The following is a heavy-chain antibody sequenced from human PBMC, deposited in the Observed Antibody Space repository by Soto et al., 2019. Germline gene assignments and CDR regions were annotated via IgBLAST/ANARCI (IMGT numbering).Heavy chain of an antibody. CDR2: IYSGGTT. V-gene: IGHV3-66*01. Sequence: ESGGGLVQPGGSLRLSCAASGFTVSSKYMSWVRQAPGKGLEWVSVIYSGGTTYYADSVKGRFTISRDNSKNTLYLQMDSLRAEDTALYYCSCARGEQLVWGFDYWGQGTLVTVSS. CDR3: SCARGEQLVWGFDY. D-gene: IGHD6-13*01. CDR1: GFTVSSKY. J-gene: IGHJ4*02.